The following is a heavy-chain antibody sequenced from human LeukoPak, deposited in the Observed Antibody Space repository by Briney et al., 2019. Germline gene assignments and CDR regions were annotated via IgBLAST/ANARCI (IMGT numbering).Heavy chain of an antibody. CDR1: GYTFTSYY. V-gene: IGHV1-46*01. CDR2: INPSGGST. CDR3: ARSDYGDYRFGSP. J-gene: IGHJ5*02. D-gene: IGHD4-17*01. Sequence: ASVKVSCKASGYTFTSYYMHWVRQAPGQGLEWMGIINPSGGSTSYAQKFQGRATITADKSTSTAYMELSSLRSEDTAVYYCARSDYGDYRFGSPWGQGTLVTVSS.